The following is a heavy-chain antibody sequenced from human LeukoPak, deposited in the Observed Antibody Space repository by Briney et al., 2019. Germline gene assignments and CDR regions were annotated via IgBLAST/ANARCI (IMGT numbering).Heavy chain of an antibody. CDR1: GFTFSSYA. D-gene: IGHD6-6*01. V-gene: IGHV3-23*01. CDR2: IGGGGDNT. CDR3: AKRGSSSKFFDY. Sequence: GGSLRLSCTASGFTFSSYAMYWVRQAPGEGLGWVSAIGGGGDNTYYADSVKGRFTISRDNSKNTLFLQMNSLRAEDTAVYYCAKRGSSSKFFDYWGQGVLVTVSS. J-gene: IGHJ4*02.